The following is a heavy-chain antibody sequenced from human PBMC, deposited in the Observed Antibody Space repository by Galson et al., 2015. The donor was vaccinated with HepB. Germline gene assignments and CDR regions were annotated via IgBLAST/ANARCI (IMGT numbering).Heavy chain of an antibody. CDR2: VYYSGST. CDR3: ARARGGDAFDI. J-gene: IGHJ3*02. D-gene: IGHD2-15*01. V-gene: IGHV4-61*01. Sequence: SETLSLTCTVSGSSVSSSSYYWTWIRQPPGKGLEWIGYVYYSGSTKYIPSLNSRVTISVDTSKNQFSLKMSSVTAADTAMYYCARARGGDAFDIWGQGTMVIVSS. CDR1: GSSVSSSSYY.